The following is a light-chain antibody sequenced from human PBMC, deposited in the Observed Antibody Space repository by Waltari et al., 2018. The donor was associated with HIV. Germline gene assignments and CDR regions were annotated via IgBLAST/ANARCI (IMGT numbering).Light chain of an antibody. CDR3: QQYYSTTTWT. J-gene: IGKJ1*01. Sequence: DIQLTQSPASLSASVGDRVTITCRASQAISNSIAWYQQRPGKAPRFLLFAASRLETGVTSRFIGSGSGTFFTLTITSLQPGDFATYYCQQYYSTTTWTFGQGTRVE. CDR1: QAISNS. V-gene: IGKV1-NL1*01. CDR2: AAS.